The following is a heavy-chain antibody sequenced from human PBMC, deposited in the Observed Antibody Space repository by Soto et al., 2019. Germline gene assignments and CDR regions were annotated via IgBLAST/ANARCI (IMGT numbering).Heavy chain of an antibody. D-gene: IGHD3-10*01. CDR2: VHHSWGS. CDR3: ARPGFGPRHCLVDV. Sequence: QVQLQESGPGLVKPSETLSLSCTVSGGSISSYYWSWFRQSPGKRMEWIGYVHHSWGSSYNPSLQSRVAISLDTHKRQFSLTVTSVTATDTAVYYCARPGFGPRHCLVDVWGQGTTVTVSS. J-gene: IGHJ6*02. CDR1: GGSISSYY. V-gene: IGHV4-59*08.